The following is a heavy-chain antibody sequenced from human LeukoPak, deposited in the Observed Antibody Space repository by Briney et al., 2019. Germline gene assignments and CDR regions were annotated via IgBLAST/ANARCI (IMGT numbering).Heavy chain of an antibody. CDR3: ARDKQLVTMVRGVMDYYYYGMDV. Sequence: SETLSLTCTVSGGSISSYYWSWIRQPPGKGLEWIGYIYYSGSTNYNPSLKSRVTISVDTSKNQFSPKLSSVTAADTAVYYCARDKQLVTMVRGVMDYYYYGMDVWGQGTTVTVSS. CDR2: IYYSGST. D-gene: IGHD3-10*01. V-gene: IGHV4-59*01. CDR1: GGSISSYY. J-gene: IGHJ6*02.